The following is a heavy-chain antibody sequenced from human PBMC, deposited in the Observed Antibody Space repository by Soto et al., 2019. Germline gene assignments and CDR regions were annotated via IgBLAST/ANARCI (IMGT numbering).Heavy chain of an antibody. CDR2: IYYSGST. D-gene: IGHD3-9*01. V-gene: IGHV4-59*01. CDR1: GCSISSYY. J-gene: IGHJ5*02. Sequence: SETLSLTCTVSGCSISSYYWSCIRQPPGKGLEWIGYIYYSGSTNYNPSLKSRVTISVDTSKNQFSLKLSSVTAADTAVYYCARASYYDILTGYPANWFDPWGQGTLVTVSS. CDR3: ARASYYDILTGYPANWFDP.